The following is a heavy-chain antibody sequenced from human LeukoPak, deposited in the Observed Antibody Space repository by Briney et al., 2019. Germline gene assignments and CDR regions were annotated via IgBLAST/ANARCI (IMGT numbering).Heavy chain of an antibody. CDR1: GYTFTSYY. J-gene: IGHJ5*02. CDR2: ISAYNGNT. D-gene: IGHD2-2*02. V-gene: IGHV1-18*04. CDR3: ARGVVVPAAILNPSLYNWFDP. Sequence: ASVKVSCKSSGYTFTSYYMHWVRQAPGQGLAWMGWISAYNGNTNYAQKLQGRVTMTTDTSTSTAYMELRSLRSDDTAVYYCARGVVVPAAILNPSLYNWFDPWGQGTLVTVSS.